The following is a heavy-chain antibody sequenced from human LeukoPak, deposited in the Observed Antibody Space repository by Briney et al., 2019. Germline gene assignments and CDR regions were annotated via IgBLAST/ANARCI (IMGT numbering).Heavy chain of an antibody. CDR2: IYSGGGT. V-gene: IGHV3-66*01. Sequence: GGSLRLSCATSGFTVSSNYMTWVRQAPGKGLEWVSVIYSGGGTRYADSVKGRFTISRDNSKNTLYLQMNSLRAEDTAVYYCATHSGGYWGQGTQVTVSS. D-gene: IGHD3-16*01. CDR3: ATHSGGY. CDR1: GFTVSSNY. J-gene: IGHJ4*02.